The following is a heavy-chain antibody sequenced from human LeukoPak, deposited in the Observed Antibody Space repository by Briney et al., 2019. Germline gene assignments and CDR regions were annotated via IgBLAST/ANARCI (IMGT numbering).Heavy chain of an antibody. CDR2: IYHSGST. D-gene: IGHD6-13*01. Sequence: SETLSLTCTVSGGSISSGDYYWSWIRQHPGKGLEWIGEIYHSGSTNYNPSLKSRVTISVDKSKNQFSLKLSSVTAADTAVYYCARGIDYRRYSSSWYFDYWGQGTLVTVSS. J-gene: IGHJ4*02. CDR3: ARGIDYRRYSSSWYFDY. V-gene: IGHV4-39*07. CDR1: GGSISSGDYY.